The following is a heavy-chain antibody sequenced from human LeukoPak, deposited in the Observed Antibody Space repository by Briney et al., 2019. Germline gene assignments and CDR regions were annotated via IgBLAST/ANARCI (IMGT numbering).Heavy chain of an antibody. V-gene: IGHV3-64*01. CDR3: DTSITGYSYVYGLDV. Sequence: GSLRLSCAAAVSPFSSYAMHWVRQAPGKGLEYVSAISSNGGSTYYANSVKGRFTISRDNSKNTLYLQMGSLRAEDMAVYYYDTSITGYSYVYGLDVWGQGTTVTVSS. CDR2: ISSNGGST. D-gene: IGHD5-18*01. CDR1: VSPFSSYA. J-gene: IGHJ6*02.